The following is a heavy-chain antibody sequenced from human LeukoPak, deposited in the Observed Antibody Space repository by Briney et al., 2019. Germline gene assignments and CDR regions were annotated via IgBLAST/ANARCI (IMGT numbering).Heavy chain of an antibody. CDR1: GYTFTSYG. D-gene: IGHD2-2*02. J-gene: IGHJ3*02. CDR3: ARDVRYCSSTSCYSVHDAFDI. V-gene: IGHV1-18*01. Sequence: ASVKVSCKASGYTFTSYGIGWVRQAPGQGLEWMGWFSAYNGNTNYAQKLQGRVTMTTDTSTSTAYMELRSLRSDDTAVYYCARDVRYCSSTSCYSVHDAFDIWGQGTMVTVSS. CDR2: FSAYNGNT.